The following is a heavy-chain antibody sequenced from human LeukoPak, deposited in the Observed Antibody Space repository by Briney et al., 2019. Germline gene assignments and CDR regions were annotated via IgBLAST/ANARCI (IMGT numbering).Heavy chain of an antibody. J-gene: IGHJ3*02. Sequence: SGGSLRLSCADSGFTFSSYSMNWVRQAPGKGLEWVSSISSSSSYIYYADSVKGRFTISRDNAKNSLYLQMNSLRAEDTAVYYCARGYGDLYAAFDIWGQGTTVTVSS. CDR3: ARGYGDLYAAFDI. V-gene: IGHV3-21*01. CDR2: ISSSSSYI. CDR1: GFTFSSYS. D-gene: IGHD4-17*01.